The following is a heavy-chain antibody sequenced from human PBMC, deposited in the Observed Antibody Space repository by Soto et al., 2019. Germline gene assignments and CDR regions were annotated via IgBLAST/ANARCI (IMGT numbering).Heavy chain of an antibody. J-gene: IGHJ3*02. V-gene: IGHV4-38-2*01. CDR2: IYHSGST. Sequence: PSETLSLTCAVSGYSISSGYYWGWIRQPPGKGLEWIGSIYHSGSTYYNPSLKSRVTISVYTSKNQFSLKLSSVTAADTAVYYCASAPGYYYDSSGSDAFDIWGQGTMVTVSS. CDR3: ASAPGYYYDSSGSDAFDI. CDR1: GYSISSGYY. D-gene: IGHD3-22*01.